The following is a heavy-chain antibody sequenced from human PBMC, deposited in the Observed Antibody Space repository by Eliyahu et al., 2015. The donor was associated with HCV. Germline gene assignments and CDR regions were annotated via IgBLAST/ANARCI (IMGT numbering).Heavy chain of an antibody. V-gene: IGHV4-59*08. CDR1: GGSISSYY. D-gene: IGHD3-16*02. J-gene: IGHJ3*02. CDR3: AGSEDRSGIMITFGGVIVDAFDI. CDR2: IYYSGST. Sequence: QVQLQESGPGLVKPSETLSLTCTVSGGSISSYYWSWIRQPPGKGLEWIGYIYYSGSTNYNPSLKSRVTISVDTSKNQFSLKLSSVTAADTAVYYCAGSEDRSGIMITFGGVIVDAFDIWGQGTMVTVSS.